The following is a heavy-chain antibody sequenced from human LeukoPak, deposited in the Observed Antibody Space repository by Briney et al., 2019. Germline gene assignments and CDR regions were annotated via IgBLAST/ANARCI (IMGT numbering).Heavy chain of an antibody. CDR3: ARAATEDGYNSGY. D-gene: IGHD5-24*01. V-gene: IGHV3-48*03. Sequence: GGSLRLSCAASGFTFSSYWMNWVRQAPGKGLEWVSYISSSGDAIYYTDSVKGRFSTSRDNAKNSLYLQMNSLRAEDTAVYYCARAATEDGYNSGYWGQGTLVTVSS. CDR2: ISSSGDAI. J-gene: IGHJ4*02. CDR1: GFTFSSYW.